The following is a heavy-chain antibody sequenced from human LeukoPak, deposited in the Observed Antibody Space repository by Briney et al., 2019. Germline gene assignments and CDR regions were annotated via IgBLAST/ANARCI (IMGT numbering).Heavy chain of an antibody. D-gene: IGHD1-26*01. CDR2: VTSSSSYI. CDR3: ARASGSYFIDY. J-gene: IGHJ4*02. Sequence: GGSLRLSCAASGFTFSNHNMNWVRQAPGKGLEWVSSVTSSSSYIYYADSVKGRFTISRDNAKNSLYLQMNSLRAEDTAVYYCARASGSYFIDYWGRGTLVTVSS. V-gene: IGHV3-21*01. CDR1: GFTFSNHN.